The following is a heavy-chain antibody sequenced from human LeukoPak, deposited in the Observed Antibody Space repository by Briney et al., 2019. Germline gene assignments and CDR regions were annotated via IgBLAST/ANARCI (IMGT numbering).Heavy chain of an antibody. Sequence: TGGSLRLSCAASGFTFSSHALSWVRQAPRKGLEWVSGISNNADSAYYADSVKGRFTISRDNSKNTLFLQMNSLGAEDTAVYYCARHVGSWSTGWLDLWGQGTLVSVSS. CDR2: ISNNADSA. D-gene: IGHD6-13*01. CDR3: ARHVGSWSTGWLDL. J-gene: IGHJ5*02. V-gene: IGHV3-23*01. CDR1: GFTFSSHA.